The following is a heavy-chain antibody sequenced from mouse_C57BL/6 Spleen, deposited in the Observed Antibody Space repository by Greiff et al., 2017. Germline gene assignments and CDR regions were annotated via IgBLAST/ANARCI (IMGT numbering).Heavy chain of an antibody. J-gene: IGHJ1*03. CDR2: IYPRSGNT. CDR1: GYTFTSYG. V-gene: IGHV1-81*01. D-gene: IGHD1-1*01. CDR3: ARGGITTVVATDWYFDV. Sequence: VQRVESGAELARPGASVKLSCKASGYTFTSYGISWVKQRTGQGLEWIGEIYPRSGNTYYNEKFKGKATLTADKSSSTAYMELRSLTSEDSAVYFCARGGITTVVATDWYFDVWGTGTTVTVSS.